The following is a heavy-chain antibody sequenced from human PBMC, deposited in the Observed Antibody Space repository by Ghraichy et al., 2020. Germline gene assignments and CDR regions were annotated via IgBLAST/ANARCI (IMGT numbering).Heavy chain of an antibody. CDR3: AKTLVGATTRGAFDI. CDR2: ISGSGGST. Sequence: LSLTCAASGFTFSSYAMSWVRQAPGKGLEWVSAISGSGGSTYYADSVKGRFTISRDNSKNTLYLQMNSLRAEDTAVYYCAKTLVGATTRGAFDIWGQGTMVTVSS. J-gene: IGHJ3*02. D-gene: IGHD1-26*01. V-gene: IGHV3-23*01. CDR1: GFTFSSYA.